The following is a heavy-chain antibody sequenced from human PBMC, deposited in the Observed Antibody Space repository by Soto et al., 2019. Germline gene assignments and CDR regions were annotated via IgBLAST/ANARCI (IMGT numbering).Heavy chain of an antibody. CDR3: ARGRVTNYYYYGADV. V-gene: IGHV4-34*02. CDR1: GEPFTDHF. CDR2: INHGGRT. Sequence: QVQLQQWGAGLLKPSETLSLTCAVSGEPFTDHFCTWIRQAPGKGLEWIGEINHGGRTYFNPSLKSRVTLSVDTSKNQFSLVLVSLTAADTGVYYCARGRVTNYYYYGADVWGQGTKVTVSS. D-gene: IGHD2-8*01. J-gene: IGHJ6*02.